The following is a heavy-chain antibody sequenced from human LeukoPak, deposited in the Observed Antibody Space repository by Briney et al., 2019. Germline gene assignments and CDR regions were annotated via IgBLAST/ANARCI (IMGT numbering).Heavy chain of an antibody. J-gene: IGHJ4*02. D-gene: IGHD6-25*01. CDR2: ITSKTDGRTT. V-gene: IGHV3-15*01. Sequence: GSLRLSCAASGFTFSNAWMSWVRQAPGKGLEWVGRITSKTDGRTTDYAATVKGRFTISRDDSKNTLYLQMNSLKTEDTAVYYCTTDYGYFPGYWGQGTLVTVSS. CDR1: GFTFSNAW. CDR3: TTDYGYFPGY.